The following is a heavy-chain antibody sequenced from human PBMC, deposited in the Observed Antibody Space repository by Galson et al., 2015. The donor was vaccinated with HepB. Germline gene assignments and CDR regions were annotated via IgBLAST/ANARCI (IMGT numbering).Heavy chain of an antibody. Sequence: SLRLSCAASGFTFSSYSMNWVRQAPGKGLEWIAFIGSEAYSETRKYAASVKGRFTISRDDSKSIAYLQMNSLKSEDTGVYYCVRDPYSSSRPNWFDPWGQGTLVTVSS. V-gene: IGHV3-49*04. CDR3: VRDPYSSSRPNWFDP. D-gene: IGHD6-13*01. CDR1: GFTFSSYS. J-gene: IGHJ5*02. CDR2: IGSEAYSETR.